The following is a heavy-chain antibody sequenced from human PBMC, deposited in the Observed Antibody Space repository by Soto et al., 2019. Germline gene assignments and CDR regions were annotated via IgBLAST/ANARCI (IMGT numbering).Heavy chain of an antibody. CDR1: GFTFSSYG. V-gene: IGHV3-30*18. J-gene: IGHJ4*02. CDR3: AKDLAAAELAY. D-gene: IGHD6-13*01. Sequence: QVQLVETGGGVVQPGRSLRLSCAASGFTFSSYGMHWVRQAPGKGLEWVAVISYDGSNKYYADSVKGRFTISRDNSKNTLYLQMNSLRAEDTAVYYCAKDLAAAELAYWGQGTLVTVSS. CDR2: ISYDGSNK.